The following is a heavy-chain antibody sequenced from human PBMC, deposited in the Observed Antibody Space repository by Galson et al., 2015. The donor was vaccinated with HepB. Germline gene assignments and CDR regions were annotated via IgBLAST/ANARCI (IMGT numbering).Heavy chain of an antibody. CDR3: TRHFRPDNWFDP. CDR2: IRSKANSYAT. CDR1: GFTFSGSA. J-gene: IGHJ5*02. V-gene: IGHV3-73*01. Sequence: SLRLSCAASGFTFSGSAMHWVRQASGKGLEWVGRIRSKANSYATAYAASVKGRFTISRDDSKNTAYLQMNSLKTEDTAVYYCTRHFRPDNWFDPWGQGTLVTVSS. D-gene: IGHD6-6*01.